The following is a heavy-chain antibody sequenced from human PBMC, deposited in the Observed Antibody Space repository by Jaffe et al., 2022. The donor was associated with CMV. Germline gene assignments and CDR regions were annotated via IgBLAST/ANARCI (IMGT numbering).Heavy chain of an antibody. CDR2: IIPILGIA. Sequence: QVQLVQSGAEVKKPGSSVKVSCKASGGTFSSYAISWVRQAPGQGLEWMGRIIPILGIANYAQKFQGRVTITADKSTSTAYMELSSLRSEDTAVYYCARDRYGGNSGLGAFDIWGQGTMVTVSS. V-gene: IGHV1-69*09. D-gene: IGHD2-21*02. CDR3: ARDRYGGNSGLGAFDI. CDR1: GGTFSSYA. J-gene: IGHJ3*02.